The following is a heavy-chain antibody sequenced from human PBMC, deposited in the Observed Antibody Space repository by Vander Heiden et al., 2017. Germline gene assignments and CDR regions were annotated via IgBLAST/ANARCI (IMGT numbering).Heavy chain of an antibody. Sequence: QVQLQASGRGLVKPSETLSLTCTVSGGSISIYSWRWIRRPAGKGLDGIGRIYTSGSTNYTNSIKRRGTMSGDTSKNQFARKRSSETAAETAVCDWARYVQYTGYDRWVLYFDNGSQGTMVTVFS. J-gene: IGHJ4*02. V-gene: IGHV4-4*07. CDR2: IYTSGST. CDR1: GGSISIYS. CDR3: ARYVQYTGYDRWVLYFDN. D-gene: IGHD5-12*01.